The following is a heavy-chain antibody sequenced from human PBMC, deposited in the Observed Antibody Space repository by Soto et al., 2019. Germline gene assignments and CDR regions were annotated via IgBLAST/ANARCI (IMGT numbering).Heavy chain of an antibody. Sequence: EVQLLESGGGLVQPGGSLRLSCAASGVTFSSYAMTWVRQAPGKGLEWVSAISETGGSIYYADSVKGRFTISRDNSKNTLYLQMSSPRAEDTAVYFCTKGGRRRGSYPPLDSWGQGTLVTVSS. CDR2: ISETGGSI. D-gene: IGHD1-26*01. J-gene: IGHJ4*02. CDR1: GVTFSSYA. CDR3: TKGGRRRGSYPPLDS. V-gene: IGHV3-23*01.